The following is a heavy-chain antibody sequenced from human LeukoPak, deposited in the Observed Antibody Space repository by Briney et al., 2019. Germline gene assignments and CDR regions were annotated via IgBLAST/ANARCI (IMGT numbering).Heavy chain of an antibody. J-gene: IGHJ6*03. Sequence: RGSLRLSCAASGFTFSSYAMSWVRQAPGKGLEWVSAISGSGGSTYYADSVKGRFTISRDNSKNTLYLQMNSLRAEDTAVYYCSKDRMAARRYYYMDVCGKGTTVTVSS. V-gene: IGHV3-23*01. D-gene: IGHD6-6*01. CDR2: ISGSGGST. CDR1: GFTFSSYA. CDR3: SKDRMAARRYYYMDV.